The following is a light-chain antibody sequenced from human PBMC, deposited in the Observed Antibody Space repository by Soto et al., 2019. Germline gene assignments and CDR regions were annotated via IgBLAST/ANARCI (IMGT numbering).Light chain of an antibody. CDR1: SSDVGGYNY. Sequence: QSALTQPPSASGSPGQSVTISCTGTSSDVGGYNYVSWYQQRPGKAPKLMIYEVSKRPSGVPDRFSASKSGNTASLTVSGLQAEDEADYYCSSYAGSNNFVFGTGTKVTVL. J-gene: IGLJ1*01. CDR2: EVS. CDR3: SSYAGSNNFV. V-gene: IGLV2-8*01.